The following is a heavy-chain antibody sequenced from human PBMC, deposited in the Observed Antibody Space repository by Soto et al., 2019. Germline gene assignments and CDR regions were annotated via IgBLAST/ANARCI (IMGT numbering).Heavy chain of an antibody. CDR1: GGTFSDYY. CDR3: AREDWNYGYYYYGMDV. J-gene: IGHJ6*02. CDR2: ISSSGSTI. D-gene: IGHD1-7*01. Sequence: LSLTCSISGGTFSDYYMSWIRQAPGKGLEWVSYISSSGSTIYYADSVKGRFTISRDNAKNSLYLQMNSLRAEDTAVYYCAREDWNYGYYYYGMDVWGQGTTVTVSS. V-gene: IGHV3-11*01.